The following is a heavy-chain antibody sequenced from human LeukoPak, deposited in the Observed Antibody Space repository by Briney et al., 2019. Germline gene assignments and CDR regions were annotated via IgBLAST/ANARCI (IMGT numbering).Heavy chain of an antibody. CDR3: ARSQRGYSYGFSFDY. D-gene: IGHD5-18*01. V-gene: IGHV4-34*01. CDR2: INHSGST. CDR1: GGSFSGYY. Sequence: SEALSLTCAVYGGSFSGYYWSWIRQPPGKGLEWVGEINHSGSTNYNPSLKSRVTISVDTSKNQFSLKLSYVTAADTAVYYCARSQRGYSYGFSFDYWGQGILVTASS. J-gene: IGHJ4*02.